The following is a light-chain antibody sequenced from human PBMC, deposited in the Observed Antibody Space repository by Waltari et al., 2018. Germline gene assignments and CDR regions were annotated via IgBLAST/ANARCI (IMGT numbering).Light chain of an antibody. CDR2: RSD. Sequence: HSVLPQPPSASGTPGQRVTISCSGSASTIGGNVVNWHQHLPGKAPKLLIYRSDDRPSGVPDRFAGSKSGTSASLAISGLLSDDEADYYCAAWDDSLHGHWVFGGGTKVTVL. J-gene: IGLJ3*02. CDR1: ASTIGGNV. V-gene: IGLV1-44*01. CDR3: AAWDDSLHGHWV.